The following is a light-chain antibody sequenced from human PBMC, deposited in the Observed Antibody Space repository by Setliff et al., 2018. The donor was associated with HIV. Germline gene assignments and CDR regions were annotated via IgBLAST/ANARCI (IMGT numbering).Light chain of an antibody. CDR1: NNDIGDYNY. CDR2: DVT. CDR3: SSWTGSSTLM. V-gene: IGLV2-14*03. Sequence: LTQPASVSGSPGQSITISCTGSNNDIGDYNYVSWYQQHPVNTPTLIIYDVTNRPSGVSDRFSASKSGNTASLTISGLQADDEADYYCSSWTGSSTLMFGTGTKGTV. J-gene: IGLJ1*01.